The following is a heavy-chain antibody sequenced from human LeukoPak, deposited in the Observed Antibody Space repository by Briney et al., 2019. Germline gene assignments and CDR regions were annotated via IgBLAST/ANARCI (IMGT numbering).Heavy chain of an antibody. CDR3: SKDWGAYYDSSGFYSGDFDY. D-gene: IGHD3-22*01. CDR2: ISGDGGST. V-gene: IGHV3-43*02. Sequence: GGSLRLSCAASGFTFTSYWMHWVRQAPGKGLEWVSLISGDGGSTYYADSVKGRFTISRDNSKNSLYQQINSLRTEDTALYYCSKDWGAYYDSSGFYSGDFDYWGRGTRVTVSS. J-gene: IGHJ4*02. CDR1: GFTFTSYW.